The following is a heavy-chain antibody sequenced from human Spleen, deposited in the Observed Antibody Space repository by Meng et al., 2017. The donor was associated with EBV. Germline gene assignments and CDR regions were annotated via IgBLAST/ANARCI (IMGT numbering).Heavy chain of an antibody. CDR3: ARDPNSYGFSPGGASDY. D-gene: IGHD2-21*01. V-gene: IGHV1-18*01. CDR1: GYMFTTYG. J-gene: IGHJ4*02. CDR2: ISAYSGKT. Sequence: QVLMGQSGAEVKKPGASVTVSCKASGYMFTTYGISWVRQAPGEGPEWMGWISAYSGKTNYAQKVQGRVTMTTDTSTSTAYMELRNLRSDDTAVYYCARDPNSYGFSPGGASDYWGQGTLVTVSS.